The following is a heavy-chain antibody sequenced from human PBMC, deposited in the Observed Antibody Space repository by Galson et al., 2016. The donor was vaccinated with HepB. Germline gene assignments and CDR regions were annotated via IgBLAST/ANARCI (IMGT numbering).Heavy chain of an antibody. Sequence: SETLSLTCTVSGASIGNHYWGWIRQPPGKALEWIGYIYYRGSTNYNPSLKSRLTISLQTSRNQFSLRLSSVTAADTAVYYCARQQFGEYCDFWGQGTLVTVSS. CDR3: ARQQFGEYCDF. CDR1: GASIGNHY. J-gene: IGHJ4*02. V-gene: IGHV4-59*11. D-gene: IGHD3-10*01. CDR2: IYYRGST.